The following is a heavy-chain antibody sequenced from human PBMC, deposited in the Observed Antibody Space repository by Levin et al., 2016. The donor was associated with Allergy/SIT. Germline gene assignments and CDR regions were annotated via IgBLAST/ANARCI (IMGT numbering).Heavy chain of an antibody. CDR2: INPNSGGT. Sequence: ASVKVSCKATGYIFTNYYIYWVRQAPGQGLEWMGWINPNSGGTNYAQKFQGWVTMTRDTSISTAYMELSRLRSDDTAVYYCARSYHRAYCGGDCLYYFDYWGQGTLVTVSS. D-gene: IGHD2-21*01. CDR1: GYIFTNYY. CDR3: ARSYHRAYCGGDCLYYFDY. J-gene: IGHJ4*02. V-gene: IGHV1-2*04.